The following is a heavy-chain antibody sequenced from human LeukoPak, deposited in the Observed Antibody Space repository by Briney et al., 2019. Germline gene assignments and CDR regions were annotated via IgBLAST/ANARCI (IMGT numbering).Heavy chain of an antibody. CDR2: ISGSGGST. Sequence: PGGSLRLSCAASGFTFSSYAMSWVRQAPGKGLEWVSAISGSGGSTYYADSVKGRFTISRDNSKNTLYLQMNSLRAEDTAVYYCAKDPGGSGSYYDYFDYWGQGTLVTVSS. CDR1: GFTFSSYA. V-gene: IGHV3-23*01. CDR3: AKDPGGSGSYYDYFDY. D-gene: IGHD1-26*01. J-gene: IGHJ4*02.